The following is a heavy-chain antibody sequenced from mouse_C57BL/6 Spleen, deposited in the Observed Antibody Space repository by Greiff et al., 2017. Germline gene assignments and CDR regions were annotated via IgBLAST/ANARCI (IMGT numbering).Heavy chain of an antibody. J-gene: IGHJ4*01. D-gene: IGHD1-1*01. CDR2: INPSNGGT. Sequence: QVQLQQPGTELVKPGASVKLSCKASGYTFTSYWMHWVKQRPGQGLEWIGNINPSNGGTNYNEKFKSKATLTVDKSSSTAYRQLSSQTSEDSAVYYCARGDYYGSSLLAMDYWGQGTSVTVSS. V-gene: IGHV1-53*01. CDR1: GYTFTSYW. CDR3: ARGDYYGSSLLAMDY.